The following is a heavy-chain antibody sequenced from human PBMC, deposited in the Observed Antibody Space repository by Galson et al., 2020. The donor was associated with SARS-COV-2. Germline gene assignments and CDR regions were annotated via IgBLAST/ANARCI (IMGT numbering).Heavy chain of an antibody. CDR3: ARSPGVAVAGYFQH. Sequence: GGSLRLSCAASGFTVSSNHMTWVRQAPGKGLEWVSIIYSGGSTYYADSVKGRFTISRDNSKNTLYLQMNSLRAEDTAVYYCARSPGVAVAGYFQHWGQGTLVTVSS. V-gene: IGHV3-53*01. D-gene: IGHD6-19*01. CDR1: GFTVSSNH. CDR2: IYSGGST. J-gene: IGHJ1*01.